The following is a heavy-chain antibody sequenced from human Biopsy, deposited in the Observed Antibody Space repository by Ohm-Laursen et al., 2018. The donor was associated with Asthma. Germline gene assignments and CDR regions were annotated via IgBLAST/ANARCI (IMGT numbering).Heavy chain of an antibody. Sequence: SLRLSCTASGFTFTTYGMHWVRQAPGKGLEWVAVVSYDGGVAHYADSMKGRFTISRDNAKSTLYLQMNRLRTDDTAVYYCAKRRGYSGLTDFDHWGQGTLVTVSS. J-gene: IGHJ4*02. CDR1: GFTFTTYG. CDR2: VSYDGGVA. D-gene: IGHD6-19*01. V-gene: IGHV3-30*18. CDR3: AKRRGYSGLTDFDH.